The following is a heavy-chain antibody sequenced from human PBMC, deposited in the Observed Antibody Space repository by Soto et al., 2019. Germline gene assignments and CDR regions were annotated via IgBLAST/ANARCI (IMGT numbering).Heavy chain of an antibody. D-gene: IGHD3-3*01. CDR2: ISGSGGST. V-gene: IGHV3-23*01. CDR3: AKEGFTIFGVVTQRVYYGMDV. Sequence: PGGSLRLSCAASGFTFSSYAMSGVRQAPGKGLEWVSAISGSGGSTYYADSVKGRFTISRDNSKNTLYLQMNSLRAEDTAVYYCAKEGFTIFGVVTQRVYYGMDVWGQGTTVTVSS. CDR1: GFTFSSYA. J-gene: IGHJ6*02.